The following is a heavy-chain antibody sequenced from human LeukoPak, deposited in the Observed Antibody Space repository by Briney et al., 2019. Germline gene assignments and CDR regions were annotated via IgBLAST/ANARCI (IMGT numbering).Heavy chain of an antibody. CDR3: AKDRETTSSGTFGN. D-gene: IGHD6-13*01. CDR2: ISEDGTKK. V-gene: IGHV3-30*18. CDR1: GFSFSFYG. J-gene: IGHJ4*02. Sequence: TGGSLRLSCAASGFSFSFYGMHCVRQAPGKGLEWVAVISEDGTKKNYAESVKGRFTISRDNSNNTLYLQMNSLRAEDTAVYYCAKDRETTSSGTFGNWGQGTLVTVSS.